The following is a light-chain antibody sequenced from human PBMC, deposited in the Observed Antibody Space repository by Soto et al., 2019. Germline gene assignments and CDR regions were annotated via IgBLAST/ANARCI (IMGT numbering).Light chain of an antibody. J-gene: IGKJ1*01. CDR2: WAS. CDR3: QQYYSTPWT. V-gene: IGKV4-1*01. CDR1: PSVIYRSNNRNY. Sequence: SLAVSLGERATINCKSSPSVIYRSNNRNYLAWYQQKSGQPPKLLIYWASTRESGVPDRFSGSGSGTDFTLTISSLQAEDVAVYYCQQYYSTPWTFGQGTKVEIK.